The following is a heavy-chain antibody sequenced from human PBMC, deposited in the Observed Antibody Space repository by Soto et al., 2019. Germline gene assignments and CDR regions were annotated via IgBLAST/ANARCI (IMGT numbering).Heavy chain of an antibody. D-gene: IGHD4-4*01. CDR2: ISAYNGNT. Sequence: ASVKVSCKASGYTFTSYGISWVRQAPGQGLEGMGWISAYNGNTNYAQKLQGRVTMTTDTSTSTAYMELRSLRSDDTAAYYCATNYVGYYYGMDVWGQGTTVTVSS. CDR3: ATNYVGYYYGMDV. J-gene: IGHJ6*01. V-gene: IGHV1-18*04. CDR1: GYTFTSYG.